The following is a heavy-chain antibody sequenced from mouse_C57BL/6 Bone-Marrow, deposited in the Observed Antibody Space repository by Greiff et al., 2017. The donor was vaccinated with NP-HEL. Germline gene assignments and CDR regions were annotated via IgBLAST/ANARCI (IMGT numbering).Heavy chain of an antibody. CDR2: IDPENGDT. J-gene: IGHJ1*03. CDR1: GFNIKDDY. Sequence: VQLQQSGAELVRPGASVKLSCTASGFNIKDDYMHWVKQRPEQGLEWIGWIDPENGDTEYASKFQGKATISGDTSSNTAYLQLSSLTSEDTAVYYCTTPRYFDVWGTGTTVTVSS. V-gene: IGHV14-4*01. CDR3: TTPRYFDV.